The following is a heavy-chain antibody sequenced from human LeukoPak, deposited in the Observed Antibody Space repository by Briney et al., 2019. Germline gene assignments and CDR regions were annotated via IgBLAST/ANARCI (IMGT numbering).Heavy chain of an antibody. CDR3: ARGFDSKSTYFDY. Sequence: PSETLSLTCTVSGGSISNSYWNWIRQPPGKGLEWIGYIYYSGTTKYNPSLRSRVTISVGTSKNQFSLRLTSVTAADTAVYYCARGFDSKSTYFDYWGQGTLVTVSS. D-gene: IGHD5-12*01. V-gene: IGHV4-59*01. CDR1: GGSISNSY. J-gene: IGHJ4*02. CDR2: IYYSGTT.